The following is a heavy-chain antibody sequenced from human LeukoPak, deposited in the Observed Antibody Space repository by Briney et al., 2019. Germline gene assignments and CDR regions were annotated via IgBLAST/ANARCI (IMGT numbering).Heavy chain of an antibody. D-gene: IGHD2-15*01. CDR2: ISCDGSNK. J-gene: IGHJ4*02. V-gene: IGHV3-30*04. CDR1: GFTFSSYA. Sequence: GGSLRLSCAASGFTFSSYAMHWVRQAPGKGLEWVAVISCDGSNKYYADSVKGRFTISRDNSKNTLYLQMNSLRAEDTAVYYCAREGYCSGGSCYPGLLDYWGQGTLVTVSS. CDR3: AREGYCSGGSCYPGLLDY.